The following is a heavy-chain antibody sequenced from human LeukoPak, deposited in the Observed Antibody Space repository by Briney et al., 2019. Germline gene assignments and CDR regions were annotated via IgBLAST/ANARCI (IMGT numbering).Heavy chain of an antibody. CDR2: INPNNGDT. Sequence: ASLKVSCKASGYTFTGYYMNWVRQAPGQGLKWMGWINPNNGDTRYAQEFQGRVTMTRDTSANTAYMELSRLRSADTAVYYCARTIGLLKYDAFDVWGQGTKVTVSS. J-gene: IGHJ3*01. CDR1: GYTFTGYY. V-gene: IGHV1-2*02. D-gene: IGHD3-10*01. CDR3: ARTIGLLKYDAFDV.